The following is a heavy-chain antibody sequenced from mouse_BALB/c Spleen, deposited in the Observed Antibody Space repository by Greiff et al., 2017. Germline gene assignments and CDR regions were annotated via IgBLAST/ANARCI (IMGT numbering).Heavy chain of an antibody. Sequence: ESGPGLVKPSQSLSLTCTVTGYSITSDYAWNWIRQFPGNKLEWMGYISYSGSTSYNPSLKSRISITRDTSKNQFFLQLNSVTTEDTATYYCAYYGNYGYYAMDYWGQGTSVTVSS. J-gene: IGHJ4*01. D-gene: IGHD2-1*01. CDR2: ISYSGST. CDR1: GYSITSDYA. CDR3: AYYGNYGYYAMDY. V-gene: IGHV3-2*02.